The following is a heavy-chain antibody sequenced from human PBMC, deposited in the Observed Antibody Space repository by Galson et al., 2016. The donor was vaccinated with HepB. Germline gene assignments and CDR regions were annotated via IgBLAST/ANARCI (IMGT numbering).Heavy chain of an antibody. J-gene: IGHJ5*02. CDR3: ARPVAAAGNGWFGP. V-gene: IGHV5-51*01. CDR1: GYTFSTYW. CDR2: LYPGDSHT. Sequence: QSGAEVKKPGESLTISCKGSGYTFSTYWIAWVRQMPGKGLEWMGILYPGDSHTIYSPSFQGQVTMSVDKSISTAYLQWSSLKASDTAMYYCARPVAAAGNGWFGPWGQGTLVTVSS. D-gene: IGHD6-13*01.